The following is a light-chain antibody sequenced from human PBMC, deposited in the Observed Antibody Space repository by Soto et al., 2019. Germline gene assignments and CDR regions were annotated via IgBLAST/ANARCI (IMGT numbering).Light chain of an antibody. CDR1: QSVSSSN. J-gene: IGKJ2*01. Sequence: EIVLTQSPATLSLSPGERDTLSCRASQSVSSSNLAWYQQKPGQAPRLVISGASSRAAGLPDRFSGSGSGTDFTLTISRREPEDLSVYYCQHYDDSPPRYTFGQGTKLEIK. CDR3: QHYDDSPPRYT. CDR2: GAS. V-gene: IGKV3-20*01.